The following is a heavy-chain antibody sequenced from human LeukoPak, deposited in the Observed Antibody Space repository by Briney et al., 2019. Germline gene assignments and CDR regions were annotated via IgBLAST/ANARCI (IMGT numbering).Heavy chain of an antibody. CDR3: ATESDVTGYWYFDL. J-gene: IGHJ2*01. V-gene: IGHV4-59*01. D-gene: IGHD2-8*02. Sequence: SETLSLTCTVSGGSISSYYWSWIRQPPGKGLEWIGYIYYSGSTNYNPSLKSRVTFSVDTSKNQFSLKLISVTAADTAVYYCATESDVTGYWYFDLWGQGTLVTVSS. CDR2: IYYSGST. CDR1: GGSISSYY.